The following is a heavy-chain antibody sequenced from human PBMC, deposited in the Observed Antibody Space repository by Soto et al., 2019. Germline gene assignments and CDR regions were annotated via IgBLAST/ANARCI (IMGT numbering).Heavy chain of an antibody. CDR2: ISAYNGNT. D-gene: IGHD3-3*01. Sequence: SSVKVSFKASGYTFTSYGISWVRQAPGQGLEWMGWISAYNGNTNYAQKLQGRVTMTTDTSTSTAYMELRSLRSDDTAVYYCARDTDYDFWSGYFPPDYYYYGMDVWGQGTTVTVSS. V-gene: IGHV1-18*01. J-gene: IGHJ6*02. CDR3: ARDTDYDFWSGYFPPDYYYYGMDV. CDR1: GYTFTSYG.